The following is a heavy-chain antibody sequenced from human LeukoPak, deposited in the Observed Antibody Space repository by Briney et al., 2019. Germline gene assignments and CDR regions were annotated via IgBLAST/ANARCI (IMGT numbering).Heavy chain of an antibody. J-gene: IGHJ6*03. Sequence: ASVKVSCKASGYIFTSYDINWVRQATGQGLEWMGWMNPNSGNTGYAQKFQGRVTMTRNTSISTAYMELSSLRSEDTAVYYCARERMLEWFTHMDVWGKGTTVTVSS. D-gene: IGHD3-3*01. CDR2: MNPNSGNT. CDR1: GYIFTSYD. V-gene: IGHV1-8*01. CDR3: ARERMLEWFTHMDV.